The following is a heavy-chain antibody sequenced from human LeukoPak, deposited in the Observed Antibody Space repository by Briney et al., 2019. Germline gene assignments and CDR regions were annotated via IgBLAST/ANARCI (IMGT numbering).Heavy chain of an antibody. CDR1: GGSISSYH. Sequence: PSETLSLTCTVSGGSISSYHWSWIRQPPGKGLEWIGDIYYSGSTNYNPSLKSRVTISVDTSKNQFSLKLSSVTAADTAVYYCARGYYYGSGSRTPLRLGEQNYFDYWGQGTLVTVSS. CDR2: IYYSGST. D-gene: IGHD3-10*01. CDR3: ARGYYYGSGSRTPLRLGEQNYFDY. V-gene: IGHV4-59*12. J-gene: IGHJ4*02.